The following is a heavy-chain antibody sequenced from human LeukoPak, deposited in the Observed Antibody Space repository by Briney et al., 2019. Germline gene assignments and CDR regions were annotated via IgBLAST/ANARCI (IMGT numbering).Heavy chain of an antibody. CDR1: GGSLSSYY. Sequence: SETLSLTCTVSGGSLSSYYWSWIRQPPGKGLEWIGYIYYSGSTNYNPSLKSRVTISVDTSKNQFSLKLSSVTAADTAVYYCARYPTGYYYYMDVWGKGTTVTVSS. CDR3: ARYPTGYYYYMDV. J-gene: IGHJ6*03. V-gene: IGHV4-59*08. CDR2: IYYSGST. D-gene: IGHD4-17*01.